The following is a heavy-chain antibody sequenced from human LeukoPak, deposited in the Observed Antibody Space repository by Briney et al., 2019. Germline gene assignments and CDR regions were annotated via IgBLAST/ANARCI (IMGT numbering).Heavy chain of an antibody. J-gene: IGHJ4*02. CDR2: ISAYNGKT. Sequence: FTSXGXXXVRQAPXQGLECMGWISAYNGKTNYAQKLQGRVTMTTDTSTSTAYMELRSLRSDDTAVYYCARPKSGYFDYWGQGTLVTVSS. CDR1: FTSXG. V-gene: IGHV1-18*01. D-gene: IGHD2-15*01. CDR3: ARPKSGYFDY.